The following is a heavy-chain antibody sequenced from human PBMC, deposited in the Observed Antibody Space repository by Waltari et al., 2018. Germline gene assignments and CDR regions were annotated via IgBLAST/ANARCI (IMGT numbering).Heavy chain of an antibody. D-gene: IGHD2-21*01. V-gene: IGHV4-34*01. J-gene: IGHJ5*02. Sequence: QVQLQQWGAGLLKPSETLSLTCAVYGGSFSGYYWSWIRQPPGKGLEWIGEINHSGSPNYNPSLQSRVTISVDPSKNQFSLKLSSVTAADTAVYYCARAVVLGWFDPWGQGTLVTVSS. CDR3: ARAVVLGWFDP. CDR1: GGSFSGYY. CDR2: INHSGSP.